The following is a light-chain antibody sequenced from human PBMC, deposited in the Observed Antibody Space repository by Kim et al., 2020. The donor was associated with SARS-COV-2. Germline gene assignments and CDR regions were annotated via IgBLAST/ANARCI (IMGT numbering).Light chain of an antibody. CDR3: QKYNSAPPG. Sequence: ASVGDRCTVTCRASQGISNYLARYQQKPGKVPKLLIYAASTLQSGVPSRFSGSGSGTDFTLTISSLQPEDVATYYCQKYNSAPPGFGPGTKVDIK. CDR2: AAS. J-gene: IGKJ3*01. CDR1: QGISNY. V-gene: IGKV1-27*01.